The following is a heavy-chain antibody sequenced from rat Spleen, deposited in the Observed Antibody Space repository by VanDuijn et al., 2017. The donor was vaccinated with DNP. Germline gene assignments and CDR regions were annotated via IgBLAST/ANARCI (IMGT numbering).Heavy chain of an antibody. CDR3: ARGSGGVRWYFDF. CDR1: GFTFNNYW. CDR2: IIGSGGIT. D-gene: IGHD1-4*01. Sequence: EVQLVESGGDLVQPGRSLKLSCVASGFTFNNYWMAWIRQVPGQGLEWITSIIGSGGITYYPESVKGRFTISRDNAENTLYLQMNSLRSEDTATYYCARGSGGVRWYFDFWGPGTMVTVSS. J-gene: IGHJ1*01. V-gene: IGHV5-31*01.